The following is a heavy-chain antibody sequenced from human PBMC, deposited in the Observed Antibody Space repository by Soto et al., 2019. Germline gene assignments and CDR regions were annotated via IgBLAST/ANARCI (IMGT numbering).Heavy chain of an antibody. Sequence: SETLSLTCTVSGGSVSSGSFYWSWIRQPPGKGLEWIGFIYDNRTFNYNASLKSRGTISVDTSKHQFSLKLSSVTAADTAVYYCARAPGLGVAHIDYGGQGTLVTVSS. CDR1: GGSVSSGSFY. CDR2: IYDNRTF. D-gene: IGHD6-19*01. CDR3: ARAPGLGVAHIDY. J-gene: IGHJ4*02. V-gene: IGHV4-61*01.